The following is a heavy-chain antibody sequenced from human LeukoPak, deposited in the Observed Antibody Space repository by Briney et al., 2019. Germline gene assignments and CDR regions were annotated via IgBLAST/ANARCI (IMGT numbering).Heavy chain of an antibody. CDR3: ARGGVRYFNAMDV. Sequence: GGSLRLSCAASGYTFSSYWIHWVRQAPGKGLVWVSRINSDESSTSYADSVKGRFTISRDNAKNTLYLQMNSLSAEDTAVYYCARGGVRYFNAMDVWGKGTTVTVSS. J-gene: IGHJ6*04. CDR1: GYTFSSYW. V-gene: IGHV3-74*01. D-gene: IGHD3-9*01. CDR2: INSDESST.